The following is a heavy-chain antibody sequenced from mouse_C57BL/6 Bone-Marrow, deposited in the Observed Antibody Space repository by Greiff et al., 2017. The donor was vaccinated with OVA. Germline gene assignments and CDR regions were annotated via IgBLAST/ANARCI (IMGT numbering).Heavy chain of an antibody. D-gene: IGHD2-5*01. CDR2: IYPRSGNT. CDR3: AREYYSNGDYFDY. Sequence: VQLVESGAELARPGASVKLSCKASGYTFTSYGISWVKQRTGQGLEWIGEIYPRSGNTYYNEKFKGKATLTADKSSSTAYMELRSLTSEDSAVYFCAREYYSNGDYFDYWGQGTTLTVSS. CDR1: GYTFTSYG. V-gene: IGHV1-81*01. J-gene: IGHJ2*01.